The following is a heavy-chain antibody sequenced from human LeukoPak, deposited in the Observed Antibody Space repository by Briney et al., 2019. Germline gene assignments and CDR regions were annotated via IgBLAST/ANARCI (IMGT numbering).Heavy chain of an antibody. V-gene: IGHV1-2*02. Sequence: ASVKVSCKASGYSFTGYYMHWVRQAPGQGLEWTGWINPNSGDTNYAQKIQGRVTMTRDTSISAAYMELSRLTSDDTAVFYCARAAGPARSAFDIWGQGTLVTVSS. CDR2: INPNSGDT. J-gene: IGHJ3*02. CDR1: GYSFTGYY. D-gene: IGHD2-15*01. CDR3: ARAAGPARSAFDI.